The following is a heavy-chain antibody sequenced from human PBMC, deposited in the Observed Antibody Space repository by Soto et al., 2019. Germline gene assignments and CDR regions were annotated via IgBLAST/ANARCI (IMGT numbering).Heavy chain of an antibody. CDR3: AREVVTAPRRYFDY. J-gene: IGHJ4*02. D-gene: IGHD2-21*02. V-gene: IGHV3-21*01. Sequence: EVQLVESGGGLVKPGGSLRLSCAASGFTFSSYSMNWVRQAPGKGLEWVSSISSSSSYIYYADSVKGRFTIYRDNAKNSLYLQMNSLRAEDTAVYYCAREVVTAPRRYFDYWGQGTLVTVSS. CDR2: ISSSSSYI. CDR1: GFTFSSYS.